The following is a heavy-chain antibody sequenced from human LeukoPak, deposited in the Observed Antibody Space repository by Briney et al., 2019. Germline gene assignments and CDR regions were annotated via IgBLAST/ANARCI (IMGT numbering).Heavy chain of an antibody. CDR2: IHYSGST. Sequence: SETLSLTCTVSGVSISTDYWTWVRQSPGKGLEWIGYIHYSGSTSYNPSLKSRVTISVDTSKNQFSLKLTSETSADTAVYYCARDAGATAYWGQGALVTVSS. CDR3: ARDAGATAY. J-gene: IGHJ4*02. V-gene: IGHV4-59*13. D-gene: IGHD4/OR15-4a*01. CDR1: GVSISTDY.